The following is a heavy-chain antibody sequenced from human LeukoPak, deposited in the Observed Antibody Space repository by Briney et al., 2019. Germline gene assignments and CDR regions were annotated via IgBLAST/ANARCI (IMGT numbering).Heavy chain of an antibody. V-gene: IGHV4-31*03. D-gene: IGHD3-10*01. CDR1: GGSISSGGHY. Sequence: SSQTLSLTCTVSGGSISSGGHYWSWIRRHPGKGLGWIGYIYYSGSTYYNPSLKSRVTISVDTSKNQFSLKLSSVTAADTAVYYCARYRVGGSGVNDAFDIWGQGTMVTVSS. J-gene: IGHJ3*02. CDR3: ARYRVGGSGVNDAFDI. CDR2: IYYSGST.